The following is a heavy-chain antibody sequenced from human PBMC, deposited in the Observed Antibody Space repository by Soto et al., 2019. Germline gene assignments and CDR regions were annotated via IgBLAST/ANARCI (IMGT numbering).Heavy chain of an antibody. J-gene: IGHJ4*02. D-gene: IGHD2-21*01. Sequence: GGSLRLSCEASGFTFGNYGMTWVRLAPGKGLEWVSTISGSGGRTFYADPVKGRFTISRDNSKNTLYLQMKSLRAEDTAAYYCAKEMIASTLADFFDYWGQGTLVTVSS. CDR3: AKEMIASTLADFFDY. CDR1: GFTFGNYG. V-gene: IGHV3-23*01. CDR2: ISGSGGRT.